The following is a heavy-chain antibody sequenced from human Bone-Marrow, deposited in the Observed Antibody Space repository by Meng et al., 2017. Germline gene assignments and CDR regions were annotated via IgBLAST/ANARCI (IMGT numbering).Heavy chain of an antibody. D-gene: IGHD5-18*01. CDR2: IYYSGST. CDR1: GGSISSGGYY. CDR3: ARHVDTAMVTGWYFDL. V-gene: IGHV4-31*03. Sequence: QVQLQESGPGLVNPSQTLSLPCTVSGGSISSGGYYWSWIRQHPGKGLEWIGYIYYSGSTYYNPSLKSRVTISVDTSKNQFSLKLSSVTAAGTAVYYCARHVDTAMVTGWYFDLWGRGTLVTVAS. J-gene: IGHJ2*01.